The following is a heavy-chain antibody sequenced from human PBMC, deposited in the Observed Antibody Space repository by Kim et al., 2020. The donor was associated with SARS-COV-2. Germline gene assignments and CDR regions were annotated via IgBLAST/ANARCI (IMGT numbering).Heavy chain of an antibody. J-gene: IGHJ6*02. CDR1: GYTFTSYY. D-gene: IGHD2-2*01. CDR3: ATSPSTYGMDV. V-gene: IGHV1-46*01. Sequence: ASVKVSCKASGYTFTSYYIHWVRQAPGQGLEWMGIINLSGGSTSYAQKFQGRVTMTRDTSTSTVYMELSSLRSEDTAVYYCATSPSTYGMDVWGQGTTVTVSS. CDR2: INLSGGST.